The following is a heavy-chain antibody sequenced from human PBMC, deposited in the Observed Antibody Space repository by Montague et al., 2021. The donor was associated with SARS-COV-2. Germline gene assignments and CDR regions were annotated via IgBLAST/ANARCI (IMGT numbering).Heavy chain of an antibody. Sequence: SETLSLTCTVSGGSISSSDYYWGWIRQPPGKGLEWIGSIYYSGSTYYNPSLKSRVTISVDTSKNQFSLKLSSVTAADTAVYYCARSSGYSYDMSCYGMDVWGQGTTVTVSS. J-gene: IGHJ6*02. V-gene: IGHV4-39*01. CDR1: GGSISSSDYY. D-gene: IGHD5-18*01. CDR3: ARSSGYSYDMSCYGMDV. CDR2: IYYSGST.